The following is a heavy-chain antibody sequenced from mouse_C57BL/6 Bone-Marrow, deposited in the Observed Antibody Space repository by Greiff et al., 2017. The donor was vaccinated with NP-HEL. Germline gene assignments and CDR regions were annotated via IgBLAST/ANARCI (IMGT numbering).Heavy chain of an antibody. CDR3: AREGGLRRRTYAMDY. J-gene: IGHJ4*01. V-gene: IGHV5-16*01. CDR2: INYDGSST. D-gene: IGHD2-4*01. CDR1: GFTFSDYS. Sequence: EVMLVESAGGLVQPGSSMKLSCTASGFTFSDYSMAWVRQVPEKGLEWVANINYDGSSTYYLDSLKSRFIISRDNAKNILYLQMSSLKSEDTATYYCAREGGLRRRTYAMDYWGQGTSVTVSS.